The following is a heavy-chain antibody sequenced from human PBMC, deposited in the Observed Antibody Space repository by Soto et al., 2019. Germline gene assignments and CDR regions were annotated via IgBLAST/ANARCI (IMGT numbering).Heavy chain of an antibody. J-gene: IGHJ5*02. CDR3: ARGQRFSDCFDP. CDR2: IYSSGST. D-gene: IGHD3-3*01. Sequence: LSLTCTVPGGAISGYYWTWIRQSDGEGLEWIGRIYSSGSTNYNPSLKSRVTISLDTSMNYFSLRLSSVTAADTAGYYCARGQRFSDCFDPWGQGTLVTVSS. CDR1: GGAISGYY. V-gene: IGHV4-4*07.